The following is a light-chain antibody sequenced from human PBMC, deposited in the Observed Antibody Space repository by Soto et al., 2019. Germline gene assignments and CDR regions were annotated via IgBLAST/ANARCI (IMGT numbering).Light chain of an antibody. CDR1: QSISTY. J-gene: IGKJ4*01. V-gene: IGKV1-39*01. Sequence: DIQMTQSPSSLSASVGERVTISCRASQSISTYLNWYQQKPGTSPRLLIYRASSVKGGVPPRFSGSGSGRDFTLTISSLRPEDFATYYCQQSYSTPLTFGGGTKVDIK. CDR3: QQSYSTPLT. CDR2: RAS.